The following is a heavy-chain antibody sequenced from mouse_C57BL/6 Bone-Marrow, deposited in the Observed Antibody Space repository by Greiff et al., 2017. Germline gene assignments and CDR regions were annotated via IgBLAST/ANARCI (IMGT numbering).Heavy chain of an antibody. Sequence: EVMLVESGGGLVKPGGSLKLSCAASGFTFSSYAMSWVRQTPEKRLEWVATISDGGSYTYYPDNVKGRFTISRDNAKNNLYLQMSHLTSEDTAMYYCARDRVYYGSSFWCSYWGQGTLVTVSA. J-gene: IGHJ3*01. V-gene: IGHV5-4*01. CDR1: GFTFSSYA. CDR2: ISDGGSYT. CDR3: ARDRVYYGSSFWCSY. D-gene: IGHD1-1*01.